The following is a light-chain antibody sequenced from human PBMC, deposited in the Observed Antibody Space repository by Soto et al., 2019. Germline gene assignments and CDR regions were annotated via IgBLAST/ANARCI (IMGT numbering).Light chain of an antibody. J-gene: IGLJ1*01. CDR3: SSYTSSSTYV. CDR1: SSDVGNYNY. CDR2: DVS. V-gene: IGLV2-14*01. Sequence: QSALTQPASVSGSPGQSITISCTGTSSDVGNYNYVSWYQQSPGKAPKLMIYDVSNRPSGVSNRFSGSKSGITASLTISGLRAEDEADYYCSSYTSSSTYVFGTGTKVTVL.